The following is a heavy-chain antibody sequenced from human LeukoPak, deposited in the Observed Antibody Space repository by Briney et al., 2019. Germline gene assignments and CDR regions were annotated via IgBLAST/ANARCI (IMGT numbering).Heavy chain of an antibody. CDR2: INPNSGGT. D-gene: IGHD3-3*01. CDR3: ARDLPGITIFGVVIPPYYYMDV. J-gene: IGHJ6*03. V-gene: IGHV1-2*02. CDR1: GYTFTGYY. Sequence: ASVKVSCTASGYTFTGYYMHWVRQAPGQGLEWMGWINPNSGGTNYAQKFQGRVTMTRDTSISTAYMELSRLRSDDTAVYYCARDLPGITIFGVVIPPYYYMDVWGKGTTVTVSS.